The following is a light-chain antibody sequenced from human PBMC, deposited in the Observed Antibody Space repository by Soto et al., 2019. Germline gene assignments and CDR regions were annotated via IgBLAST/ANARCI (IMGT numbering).Light chain of an antibody. CDR1: QSIRNS. J-gene: IGKJ1*01. V-gene: IGKV1-5*01. Sequence: DIQMTQSPSTLSASIGDRVTLTCRASQSIRNSLAWYQQKPGQAPRLLIFDASRLESGVPSRLSGSGSGTEFTLPISSLQPYDVATYYCQQYSSYSLTFGQGTKVEFK. CDR2: DAS. CDR3: QQYSSYSLT.